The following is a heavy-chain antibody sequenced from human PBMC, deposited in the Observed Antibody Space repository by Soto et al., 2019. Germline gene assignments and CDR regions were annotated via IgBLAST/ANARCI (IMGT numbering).Heavy chain of an antibody. Sequence: GGSLRLSCEASGFNFSSYGIHGVRQAPGKGLEWVAIIWNDGSNEYYADSVKGRFTISRDNSKNTVYLQVSKLRAEDTAVYFCARDQTDSGGYSDSWGQGTLVTVSS. D-gene: IGHD3-22*01. CDR3: ARDQTDSGGYSDS. J-gene: IGHJ4*02. V-gene: IGHV3-33*01. CDR2: IWNDGSNE. CDR1: GFNFSSYG.